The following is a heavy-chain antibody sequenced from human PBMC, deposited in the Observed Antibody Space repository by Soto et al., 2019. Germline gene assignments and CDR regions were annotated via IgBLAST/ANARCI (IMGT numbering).Heavy chain of an antibody. V-gene: IGHV5-10-1*01. D-gene: IGHD6-19*01. Sequence: GAALKISGKGPGYRVATYWINWVRQMPGKGLEWVGRIDPSDSYTNYSPSFQGHVTISADKSINTAYLQWSNLKASDSAIYYCAKQAGTGYYFYGVSVWGQGTTVTVSS. CDR2: IDPSDSYT. CDR1: GYRVATYW. CDR3: AKQAGTGYYFYGVSV. J-gene: IGHJ6*02.